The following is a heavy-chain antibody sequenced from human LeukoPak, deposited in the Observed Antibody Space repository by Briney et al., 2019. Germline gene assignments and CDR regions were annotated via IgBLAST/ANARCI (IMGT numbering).Heavy chain of an antibody. Sequence: GGSLRLSCVPSGFFFSSYAMRWVRQIRAGGLEWVSSLKGTGEKYYADYVKCRFILSRDDSRNTVYLQLNNLRVDDTGVYYCARASWFSNADAVWWGQRTVVTVSS. CDR2: LKGTGEK. CDR1: GFFFSSYA. J-gene: IGHJ4*02. D-gene: IGHD1-1*01. CDR3: ARASWFSNADAVW. V-gene: IGHV3-23*01.